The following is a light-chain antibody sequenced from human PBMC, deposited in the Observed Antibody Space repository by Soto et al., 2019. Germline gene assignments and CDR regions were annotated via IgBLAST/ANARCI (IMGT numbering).Light chain of an antibody. Sequence: EIVLTQSPATLSLSPGERATLSCGASQSINNNYLAWYQQKPGLAPRLLIYDASTRAAGIPDRFSGSGSGTDFTLTISRLESEDFAVYYCQQFDNLITFGGGTKLDIK. CDR3: QQFDNLIT. CDR1: QSINNNY. CDR2: DAS. V-gene: IGKV3D-20*01. J-gene: IGKJ4*01.